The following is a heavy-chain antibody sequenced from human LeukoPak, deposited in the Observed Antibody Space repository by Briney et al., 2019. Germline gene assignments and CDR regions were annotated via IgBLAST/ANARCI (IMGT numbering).Heavy chain of an antibody. V-gene: IGHV3-30*02. J-gene: IGHJ4*02. CDR3: AKDHVTWGNRYFDH. CDR1: GFTFSSYA. D-gene: IGHD3-16*01. Sequence: PGGSLRLSCAASGFTFSSYAMSWVRQAPGKGLEWVAFIGHDGTKIYYADSVQGQFTISRDNSKNTLYLEMNSLSGEDTALYYCAKDHVTWGNRYFDHWGQGTLGTVSS. CDR2: IGHDGTKI.